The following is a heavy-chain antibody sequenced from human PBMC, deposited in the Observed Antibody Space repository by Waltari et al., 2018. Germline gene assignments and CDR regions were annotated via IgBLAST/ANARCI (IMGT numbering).Heavy chain of an antibody. CDR3: ARGPGIAAAGPVRGFDY. V-gene: IGHV4-61*02. J-gene: IGHJ4*02. CDR1: GGSISSGSYY. CDR2: IYTRGGT. D-gene: IGHD6-13*01. Sequence: QVQLQESGPGLVKPSQTLSLTCTVSGGSISSGSYYWSWIRPPAGKGLEWIGRIYTRGGTNYTPSIKSRVTISGDTSKNQFSLKLSSVTAADTAVYYCARGPGIAAAGPVRGFDYWGQGTLVTVSS.